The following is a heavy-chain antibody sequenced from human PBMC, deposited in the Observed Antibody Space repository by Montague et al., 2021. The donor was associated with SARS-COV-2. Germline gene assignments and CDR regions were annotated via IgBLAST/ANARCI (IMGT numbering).Heavy chain of an antibody. J-gene: IGHJ4*02. D-gene: IGHD1-1*01. CDR2: INYSGST. Sequence: SETLSLTCAVYGGSFSDYHWTWIRQSPGGGLEWIGQINYSGSTKYNPSLMSRVTISIDTSKNQFSLKLTSVTAADTAVYYCARGAPGYWGQGTLVTVSS. CDR1: GGSFSDYH. CDR3: ARGAPGY. V-gene: IGHV4-34*01.